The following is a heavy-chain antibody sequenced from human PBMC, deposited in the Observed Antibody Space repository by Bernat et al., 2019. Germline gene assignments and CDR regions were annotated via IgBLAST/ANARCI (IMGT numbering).Heavy chain of an antibody. V-gene: IGHV3-73*01. Sequence: EVQLAESGGGLVQPGGSLKLSCAASGLTFSDSTMQWVRQASGKGLEWVGRVRTKANGFATSYAASVKGRFTISGDDSKNTAYLQMNSLKIEDTAVYYCTRSGALAEQTFDYWGQGTLVTVSS. CDR1: GLTFSDST. J-gene: IGHJ4*02. CDR2: VRTKANGFAT. D-gene: IGHD3-10*01. CDR3: TRSGALAEQTFDY.